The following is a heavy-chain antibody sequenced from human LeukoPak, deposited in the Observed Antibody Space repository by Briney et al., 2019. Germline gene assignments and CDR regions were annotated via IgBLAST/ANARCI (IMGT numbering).Heavy chain of an antibody. V-gene: IGHV3-21*01. CDR1: GFSFSTCS. J-gene: IGHJ4*02. CDR2: ISTNSNYI. D-gene: IGHD5-24*01. Sequence: PGGSLRLSCAASGFSFSTCSMNWVRQAPGKGLEWVSSISTNSNYIYYADSVKGRFTISRDNAKNSLYLQMNRLRAEDTAVYYCAKEVGMATIDYWGQGTLVTVSS. CDR3: AKEVGMATIDY.